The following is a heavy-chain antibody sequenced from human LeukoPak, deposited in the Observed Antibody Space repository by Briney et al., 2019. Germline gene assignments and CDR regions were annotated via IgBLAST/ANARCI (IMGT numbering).Heavy chain of an antibody. CDR2: ISGSGGST. CDR1: GFTFSSYG. V-gene: IGHV3-23*01. CDR3: AREGGDSSSSSFDY. D-gene: IGHD6-6*01. Sequence: GGSLRLSCAASGFTFSSYGMNWVRQAPGKGLEWVSAISGSGGSTYYADSVKGRFTISRDNSKNTLYLQMNSLRAEDTAVYYCAREGGDSSSSSFDYWGQGTLVTVSS. J-gene: IGHJ4*02.